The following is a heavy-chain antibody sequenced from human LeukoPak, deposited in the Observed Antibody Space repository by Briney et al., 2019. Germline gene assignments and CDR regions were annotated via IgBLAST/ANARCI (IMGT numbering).Heavy chain of an antibody. CDR3: ARGPPNWGFDY. CDR1: GYTFTCCD. V-gene: IGHV1-8*01. D-gene: IGHD7-27*01. CDR2: MSPNSGNT. J-gene: IGHJ4*02. Sequence: ASVKVSCKASGYTFTCCDINWVRQATGQGLEWMGWMSPNSGNTGYAQKFQGRVTMTRNTFINTAYMELSSLRSEDTAVYYCARGPPNWGFDYWGPGTLVTVSS.